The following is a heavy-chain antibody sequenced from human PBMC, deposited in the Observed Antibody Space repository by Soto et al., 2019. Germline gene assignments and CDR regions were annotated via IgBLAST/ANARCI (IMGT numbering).Heavy chain of an antibody. CDR3: GRGGGGQVKVWLPSTYHWFVP. Sequence: QVQLVESGGGLVQPGTSLRLSCETSGFTFINYAMHWVRQAPGKGLEWVAAISFDGTISYYADSVRGRFTISRDNSKKTLYLQMNSRTGEDTAGLYCGRGGGGQVKVWLPSTYHWFVPWGQGTQVTVSS. D-gene: IGHD5-18*01. V-gene: IGHV3-30*14. J-gene: IGHJ5*02. CDR1: GFTFINYA. CDR2: ISFDGTIS.